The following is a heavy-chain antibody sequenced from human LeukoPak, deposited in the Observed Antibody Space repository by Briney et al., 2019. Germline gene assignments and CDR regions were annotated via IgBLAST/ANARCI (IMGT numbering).Heavy chain of an antibody. CDR3: ARDGFGTGSN. D-gene: IGHD3-16*01. V-gene: IGHV3-7*03. Sequence: GGSLRLSCAASGRTFSNYWMDWVRQAPGKGLEWVANIKQDGSEKNYVDSVKGRFIISRDNAKNSLYLQMNTLRADDTAVYYCARDGFGTGSNWGQGTLVTVSS. CDR1: GRTFSNYW. J-gene: IGHJ4*02. CDR2: IKQDGSEK.